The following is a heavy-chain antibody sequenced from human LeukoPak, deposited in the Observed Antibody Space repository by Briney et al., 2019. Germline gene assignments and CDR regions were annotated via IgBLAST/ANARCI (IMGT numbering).Heavy chain of an antibody. CDR2: IYYSGST. D-gene: IGHD2-15*01. V-gene: IGHV4-31*11. J-gene: IGHJ4*02. CDR1: GGSISSGGYY. Sequence: SETLSLTCAVSGGSISSGGYYWSWIRQHPGTGLEWIGYIYYSGSTYYNPSLKSRVTISVDTSKNQFSLKLSSVTAADTAVYYCARDHLGSNYFDYWGQGTLVTVSS. CDR3: ARDHLGSNYFDY.